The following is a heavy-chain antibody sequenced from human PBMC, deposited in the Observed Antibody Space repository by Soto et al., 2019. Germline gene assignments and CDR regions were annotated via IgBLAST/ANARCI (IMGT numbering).Heavy chain of an antibody. D-gene: IGHD1-7*01. CDR2: ISSNGQGI. J-gene: IGHJ4*02. V-gene: IGHV3-23*01. CDR1: GFTFSPYA. Sequence: GGSLRLSCAASGFTFSPYALSWVRQAPGKGLEWVSDISSNGQGIYYADSVRGRFTISRDNSKNTIFLHMDSLRAEDTAVYYCAKDRNYPPDQYHYWGQGTLVTVSS. CDR3: AKDRNYPPDQYHY.